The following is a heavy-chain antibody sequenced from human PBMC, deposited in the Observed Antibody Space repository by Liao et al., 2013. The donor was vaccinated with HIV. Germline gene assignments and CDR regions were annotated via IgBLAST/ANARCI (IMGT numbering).Heavy chain of an antibody. CDR3: ARWDFGGNSAFDI. J-gene: IGHJ3*02. CDR1: DGSISSSGYY. CDR2: IYYSGST. Sequence: QLQLQESGPGLVKPSETLSLTCTVSDGSISSSGYYWGWIRQPPGKGLEWIGSIYYSGSTYYNPSLKSRVTISVDTSKNQFSLNLNSVTAADTAFYYCARWDFGGNSAFDIWGQGTMVTVSS. D-gene: IGHD4-23*01. V-gene: IGHV4-39*07.